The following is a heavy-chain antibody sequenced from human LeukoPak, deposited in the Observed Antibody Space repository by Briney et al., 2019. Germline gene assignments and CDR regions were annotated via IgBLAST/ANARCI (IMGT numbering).Heavy chain of an antibody. Sequence: SETLSLTCTVSGGSISSGGYYWSWIRQPPGKGLEWIGYIYHSGSTYYNPSLKSRVTISVDRSKNQFSLKLSSVTAADTAVYYCARDRVPAAAPDAFDIWGQGTMVTVSS. CDR1: GGSISSGGYY. D-gene: IGHD2-2*01. CDR2: IYHSGST. V-gene: IGHV4-30-2*01. J-gene: IGHJ3*02. CDR3: ARDRVPAAAPDAFDI.